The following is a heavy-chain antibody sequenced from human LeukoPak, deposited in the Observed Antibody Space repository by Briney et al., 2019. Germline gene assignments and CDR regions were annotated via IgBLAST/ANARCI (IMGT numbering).Heavy chain of an antibody. CDR1: GFTFSSYE. J-gene: IGHJ6*02. D-gene: IGHD3-10*01. CDR2: ISSSGSTI. CDR3: ARAAANYYGSGSYGMDV. Sequence: PGGSLRLSCAASGFTFSSYEMNWVRQAPGKVLEWVSYISSSGSTIYYADSVKGRFTISRDNAKNSLYLQMNSLRAEDTAVYYCARAAANYYGSGSYGMDVWGQGTTVTASS. V-gene: IGHV3-48*03.